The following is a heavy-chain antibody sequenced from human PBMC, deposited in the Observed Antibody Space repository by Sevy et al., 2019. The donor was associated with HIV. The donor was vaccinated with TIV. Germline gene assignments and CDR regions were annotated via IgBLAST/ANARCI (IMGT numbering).Heavy chain of an antibody. CDR1: GGTFSNYG. CDR2: ITPFFRTS. J-gene: IGHJ4*02. V-gene: IGHV1-69*13. D-gene: IGHD4-17*01. CDR3: ARANEMTTRGDYFDS. Sequence: ATVKVSCKPSGGTFSNYGINWVRQAPGQGLEWMGGITPFFRTSSYAEKFQGRLTITSDESTSAAHMELNSLTSVDTAIYYCARANEMTTRGDYFDSWGQGTQVTVSS.